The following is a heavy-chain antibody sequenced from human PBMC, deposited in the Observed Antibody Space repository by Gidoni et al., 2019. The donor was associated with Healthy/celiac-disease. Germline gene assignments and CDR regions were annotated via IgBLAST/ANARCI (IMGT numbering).Heavy chain of an antibody. D-gene: IGHD3-10*01. CDR2: IIPIFGTA. Sequence: QVQLVQSGAEVKKPGSSVKVPGKASGGTCSSYAISWVRQAPGQGLEWMGGIIPIFGTAHYAQKFQGRVTITADKSPSTAYMELSSLRSEDTAVYYCARDRAVSYYYGMDVWGQGTTVTVSS. CDR3: ARDRAVSYYYGMDV. CDR1: GGTCSSYA. V-gene: IGHV1-69*06. J-gene: IGHJ6*02.